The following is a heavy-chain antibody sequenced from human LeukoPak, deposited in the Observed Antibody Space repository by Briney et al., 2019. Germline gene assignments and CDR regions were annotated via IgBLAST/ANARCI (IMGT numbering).Heavy chain of an antibody. CDR1: GGTFSSYA. CDR3: ARDGGGYCSSTSCYKGENWFDP. J-gene: IGHJ5*02. Sequence: KVSCKASGGTFSSYAISWVRQAPGQGLEWMGGIIPIFGTANYAQKFQGRVTITTDESTSTAYMELSSLRSEDTAVYYCARDGGGYCSSTSCYKGENWFDPWGQGTLVTVSS. CDR2: IIPIFGTA. D-gene: IGHD2-2*02. V-gene: IGHV1-69*05.